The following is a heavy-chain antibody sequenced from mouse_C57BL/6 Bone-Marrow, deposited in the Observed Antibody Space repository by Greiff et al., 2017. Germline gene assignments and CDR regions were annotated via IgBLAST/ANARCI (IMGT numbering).Heavy chain of an antibody. CDR1: GYTFTSYW. CDR2: IYPGNSDT. V-gene: IGHV1-5*01. Sequence: EVKLQQSGTVLVRPGASVKMSCKTSGYTFTSYWMHWVKQRPGQGLEWIGAIYPGNSDTSYNQKFKGKAKLTAVTSASTAYMELSSLTNEDSAVYYCTRWNPLFAMDYWGQGTSVTVSS. D-gene: IGHD1-1*01. J-gene: IGHJ4*01. CDR3: TRWNPLFAMDY.